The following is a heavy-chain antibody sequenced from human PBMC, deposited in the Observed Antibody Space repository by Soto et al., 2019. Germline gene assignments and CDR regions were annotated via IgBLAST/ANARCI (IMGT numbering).Heavy chain of an antibody. V-gene: IGHV3-23*01. CDR3: AKKAGYCSSTSCYGPCGGFDS. D-gene: IGHD2-2*01. CDR1: GFTFSIYA. CDR2: FSGSGSST. Sequence: TGGSLRLSCAASGFTFSIYAMSWVRQAPGKGLEWVSGFSGSGSSTYYADSVRGRFTISRDNSRNTLYLQMNSLRAEDTAVYYCAKKAGYCSSTSCYGPCGGFDSWGQGTLVTVSS. J-gene: IGHJ4*02.